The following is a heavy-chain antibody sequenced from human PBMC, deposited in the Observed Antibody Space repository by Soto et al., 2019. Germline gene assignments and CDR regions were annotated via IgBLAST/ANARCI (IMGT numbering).Heavy chain of an antibody. CDR3: AKGIRPTPYCSGGSCYGGAFDI. V-gene: IGHV3-23*01. J-gene: IGHJ3*02. CDR1: GFTFSSYA. CDR2: ISGSGGST. D-gene: IGHD2-15*01. Sequence: GGSLRLSCAASGFTFSSYAMSWVRQAPGKGLEWVSAISGSGGSTYYADSVKGRFTISRDNSKNTLYLQMNSLRAEDTAVYYCAKGIRPTPYCSGGSCYGGAFDIWGQGTMVTVS.